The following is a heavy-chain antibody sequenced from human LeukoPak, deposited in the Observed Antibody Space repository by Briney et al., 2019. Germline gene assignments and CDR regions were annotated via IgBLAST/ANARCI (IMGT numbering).Heavy chain of an antibody. D-gene: IGHD1-26*01. V-gene: IGHV4-38-2*02. CDR3: ARDGIEWELRH. J-gene: IGHJ4*02. CDR2: IYYSGST. Sequence: SETLSLTCSVSGYSIRSGYYWGWIRQPPGKGLEWIGSIYYSGSTYYNPPLKSRVTISVDMSKNQFSLKLSSVTAADTAVYYCARDGIEWELRHWGQGTLVTVSS. CDR1: GYSIRSGYY.